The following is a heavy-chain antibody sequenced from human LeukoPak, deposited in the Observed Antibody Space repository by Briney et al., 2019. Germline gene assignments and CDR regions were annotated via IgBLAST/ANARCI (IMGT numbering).Heavy chain of an antibody. J-gene: IGHJ4*02. CDR2: IKQDGSEK. Sequence: GGSLRLSCAAPGFTFNSYWMSWVRQAPGKGLEWVANIKQDGSEKYYVDSVKGRFTISRDNAKNSLYLQMNSLRAEDTAVYYCARERNVYDSSGYYFDYWGQGTLVTVSS. V-gene: IGHV3-7*01. CDR1: GFTFNSYW. CDR3: ARERNVYDSSGYYFDY. D-gene: IGHD3-22*01.